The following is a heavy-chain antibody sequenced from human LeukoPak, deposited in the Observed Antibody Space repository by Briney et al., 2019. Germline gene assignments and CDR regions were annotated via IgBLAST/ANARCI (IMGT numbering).Heavy chain of an antibody. D-gene: IGHD3-9*01. Sequence: GGSLRLSCAASGFIFSDYAMSWVRQAPGKGLEWVSDIRATSGIIFYADSVKGRFTISRDNAKNTLYLQMTSLRAEDTAMYYCARGDDHYDLLTAYAFDVWGQGTMVTVSS. CDR3: ARGDDHYDLLTAYAFDV. V-gene: IGHV3-23*01. CDR1: GFIFSDYA. CDR2: IRATSGII. J-gene: IGHJ3*01.